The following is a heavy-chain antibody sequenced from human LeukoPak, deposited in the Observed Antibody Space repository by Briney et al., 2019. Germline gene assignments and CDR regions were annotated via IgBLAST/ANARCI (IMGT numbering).Heavy chain of an antibody. Sequence: GGSLRLSCAASGFTFDDYAMHWVRQAPGKGLVWVSRINSDGSSTSYADSVKGRFTISRDNAKNTLYLQMNSLRAEDTAVYYCARDMTRYYYYGMDVWGQGTTVTVSS. CDR2: INSDGSST. J-gene: IGHJ6*02. V-gene: IGHV3-74*01. D-gene: IGHD2-21*02. CDR3: ARDMTRYYYYGMDV. CDR1: GFTFDDYA.